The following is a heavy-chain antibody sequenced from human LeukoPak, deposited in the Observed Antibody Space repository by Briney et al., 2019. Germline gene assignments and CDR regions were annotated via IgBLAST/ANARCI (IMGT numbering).Heavy chain of an antibody. Sequence: GGSLRLSCTASGFTFSSYTMHWVRRAPGKGLEWVAVISHDGNIKYHADSMKDRFTISRDNSRNTLYLQMNNLRPEDTAVYSRARAKYYDSRGYSVREAYDIWGQGTMVTVSS. CDR2: ISHDGNIK. CDR1: GFTFSSYT. J-gene: IGHJ3*02. V-gene: IGHV3-30*04. CDR3: ARAKYYDSRGYSVREAYDI. D-gene: IGHD3-22*01.